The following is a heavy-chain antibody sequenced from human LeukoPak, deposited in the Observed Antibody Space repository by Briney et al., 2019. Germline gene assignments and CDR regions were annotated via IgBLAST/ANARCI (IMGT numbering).Heavy chain of an antibody. CDR1: GGSISSSSYY. D-gene: IGHD3-22*01. Sequence: SETLSLTCTVSGGSISSSSYYWGWIRQPPGKGLEWIGSIYYSGSTYYNPSLKSRVTISVDTSKNQFSLKLSSVTAADTAVYYCARQNYYDSSGYTLVDYWGQGTLVTVPS. V-gene: IGHV4-39*01. CDR2: IYYSGST. J-gene: IGHJ4*02. CDR3: ARQNYYDSSGYTLVDY.